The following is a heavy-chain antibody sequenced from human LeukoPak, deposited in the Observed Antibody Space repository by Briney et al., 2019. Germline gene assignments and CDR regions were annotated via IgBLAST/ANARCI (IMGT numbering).Heavy chain of an antibody. V-gene: IGHV3-23*01. CDR2: ISDSGNT. CDR3: AKDSRTTYDSSWLYYFDS. Sequence: GGSLRLSCAASGFTLSSYAMSWVRQAPGKGLEWVSAISDSGNTYHADSVKGRFTISRDSSKNTLFLQMNRLRPEDAAVYYCAKDSRTTYDSSWLYYFDSWGQGTLVTVSS. CDR1: GFTLSSYA. D-gene: IGHD6-13*01. J-gene: IGHJ4*02.